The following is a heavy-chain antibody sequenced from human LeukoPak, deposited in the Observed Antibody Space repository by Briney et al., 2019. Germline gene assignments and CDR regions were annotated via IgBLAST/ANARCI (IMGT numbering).Heavy chain of an antibody. CDR3: AKAPVTTCSGAYCYPFAY. V-gene: IGHV3-48*03. CDR1: VFTFSSYE. J-gene: IGHJ4*02. D-gene: IGHD2-15*01. Sequence: PGVSLRLSCAASVFTFSSYEMNCVRQAPAKGREWGSYISSSGSTIYYADSVKGRFTISRDSSKNTLYLQMNSLRAGDAAVYYCAKAPVTTCSGAYCYPFAYWSQGTLVTVSS. CDR2: ISSSGSTI.